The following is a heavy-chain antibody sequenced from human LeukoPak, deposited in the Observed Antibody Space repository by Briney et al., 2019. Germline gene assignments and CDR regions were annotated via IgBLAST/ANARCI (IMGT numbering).Heavy chain of an antibody. CDR2: ISSSSSYI. CDR1: GFTFSSYS. V-gene: IGHV3-21*01. D-gene: IGHD5-12*01. CDR3: ARGASGPGVATIVY. J-gene: IGHJ4*02. Sequence: GGSLRLSCAASGFTFSSYSMNWVRQAPGKGLEWVSSISSSSSYIYYADSVKGRFTISRDNTKNSLYLQMNSLRAEDTAVYYCARGASGPGVATIVYWGQGTLVTVSS.